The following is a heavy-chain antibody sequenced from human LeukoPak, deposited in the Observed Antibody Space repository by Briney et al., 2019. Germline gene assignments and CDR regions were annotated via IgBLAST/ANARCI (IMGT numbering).Heavy chain of an antibody. CDR2: IYYSGST. CDR1: GGSISSYY. D-gene: IGHD3-10*01. J-gene: IGHJ4*02. Sequence: PSETLSLTCTVSGGSISSYYWSWIRQPPGKGLEWIGYIYYSGSTNYNPSLKSRVTISVDTSENQFSLKLSSVTAADTAVYYCARYYYGSGSYYNVAYFDYWGQGTLVTVSS. CDR3: ARYYYGSGSYYNVAYFDY. V-gene: IGHV4-59*01.